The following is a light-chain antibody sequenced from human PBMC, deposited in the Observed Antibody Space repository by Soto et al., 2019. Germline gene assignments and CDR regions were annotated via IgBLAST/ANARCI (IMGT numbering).Light chain of an antibody. CDR1: QGISIF. J-gene: IGKJ5*01. V-gene: IGKV1-27*01. CDR3: QKYSSVIT. CDR2: AAS. Sequence: DIQMTQSPSSLSASVGDRVTITCRASQGISIFLAWYQQKPGKVPKLLISAASTLQSGVPSRFSGSGSGTAFTLTITSLQPEDVATYYCQKYSSVITFGQGTRLEI.